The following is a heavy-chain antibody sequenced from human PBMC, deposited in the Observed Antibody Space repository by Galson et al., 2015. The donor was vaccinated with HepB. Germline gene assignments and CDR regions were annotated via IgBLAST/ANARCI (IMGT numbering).Heavy chain of an antibody. CDR1: GYTFTMYA. CDR3: TRSGRFGVSAADHGLF. D-gene: IGHD6-13*01. V-gene: IGHV1-3*01. J-gene: IGHJ4*02. Sequence: SVKVSCKASGYTFTMYATHWVRQAPGQRPEWMGWINVGNGDTKYSRKFQGRVTITRDTSANTVYVELANLKFEDTAVYYCTRSGRFGVSAADHGLFWGQGTLVTVSS. CDR2: INVGNGDT.